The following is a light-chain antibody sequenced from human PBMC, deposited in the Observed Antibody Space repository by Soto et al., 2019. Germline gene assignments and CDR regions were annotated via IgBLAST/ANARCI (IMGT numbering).Light chain of an antibody. V-gene: IGLV2-14*01. J-gene: IGLJ1*01. Sequence: QSALTQPASLSGSPGQSITISCTGTSSDVGGYNYVSWDQQHPGKAPKLMIYDVSNRPSGVSNRLSGSKSGNTASLTISGLQAEDEADYYCSSYTSSSTLYVFGTGTKVTVL. CDR3: SSYTSSSTLYV. CDR1: SSDVGGYNY. CDR2: DVS.